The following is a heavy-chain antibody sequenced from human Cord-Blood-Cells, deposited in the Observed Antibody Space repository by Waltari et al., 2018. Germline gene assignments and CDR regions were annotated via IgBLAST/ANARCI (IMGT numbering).Heavy chain of an antibody. CDR1: GGSFSGYY. CDR2: INHRGST. J-gene: IGHJ6*02. Sequence: QVQLQQWGAGLLKPSETLSLTCAVYGGSFSGYYWSWIRQPPGKGLEWIGEINHRGSTKHNPSLKSRVTISVDTSKNQFSLKLSSVTAADTAVYYCARGRGEVGLLGVWGQGTTVTVSS. V-gene: IGHV4-34*01. CDR3: ARGRGEVGLLGV.